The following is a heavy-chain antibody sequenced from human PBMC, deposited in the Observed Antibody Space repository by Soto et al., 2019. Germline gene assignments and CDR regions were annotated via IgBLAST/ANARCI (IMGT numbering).Heavy chain of an antibody. V-gene: IGHV3-30-3*01. CDR1: GFTFSSYA. D-gene: IGHD3-3*01. CDR3: ARDLAPYYDFWSGYSPFPSYYYYGMDV. J-gene: IGHJ6*02. CDR2: ISYDGSNK. Sequence: LRLSCAASGFTFSSYAMHWVRQAPGKGLEWVAVISYDGSNKYYADSVKGRFTISRDNSKNTLYLQMNSLRAEDTAVYYCARDLAPYYDFWSGYSPFPSYYYYGMDVWGQGTTVTVSS.